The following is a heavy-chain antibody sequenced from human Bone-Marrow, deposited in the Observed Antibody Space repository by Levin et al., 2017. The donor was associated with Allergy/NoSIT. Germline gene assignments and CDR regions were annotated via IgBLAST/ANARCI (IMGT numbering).Heavy chain of an antibody. CDR3: ARAKQGYIYDPFDM. V-gene: IGHV3-21*01. D-gene: IGHD5-18*01. Sequence: ETLSLTCAASGFSFNNYSMNWVRQAPGKGLEWVSSISSRSSHIYYVDSVEGRFTISRDNAKSSLFLQMNSLRAEDTAVYYCARAKQGYIYDPFDMWGQGTLVTVSS. J-gene: IGHJ3*02. CDR1: GFSFNNYS. CDR2: ISSRSSHI.